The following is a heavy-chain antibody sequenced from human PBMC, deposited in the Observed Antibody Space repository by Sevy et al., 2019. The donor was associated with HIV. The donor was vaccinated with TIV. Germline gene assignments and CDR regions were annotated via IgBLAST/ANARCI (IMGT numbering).Heavy chain of an antibody. CDR3: ARITGDSSPYYFDY. CDR2: ISSSDRTI. V-gene: IGHV3-11*01. Sequence: GGSLRLSCAASGFTFSDYYMSWIRQAPGKGLEWVSYISSSDRTIYYADSVKGRFTISRDNAKNSLSLQIISLRAEDTAVYYCARITGDSSPYYFDYWGQGTLVTVSA. CDR1: GFTFSDYY. D-gene: IGHD3-16*01. J-gene: IGHJ4*02.